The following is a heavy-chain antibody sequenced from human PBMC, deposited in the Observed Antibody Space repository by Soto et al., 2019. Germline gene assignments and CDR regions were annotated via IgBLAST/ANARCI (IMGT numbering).Heavy chain of an antibody. V-gene: IGHV3-30*18. Sequence: PGGSLRLSCAASGFMFSNYGMHWVRQAPGKGLEWVAVISRDGSDKDYGESVKGRFTISRDNSKNTLYLQMNSLRAEDTAVYYCAKDIAVTTWNYFDHWGQGALVTVPS. CDR1: GFMFSNYG. J-gene: IGHJ4*02. CDR2: ISRDGSDK. D-gene: IGHD4-17*01. CDR3: AKDIAVTTWNYFDH.